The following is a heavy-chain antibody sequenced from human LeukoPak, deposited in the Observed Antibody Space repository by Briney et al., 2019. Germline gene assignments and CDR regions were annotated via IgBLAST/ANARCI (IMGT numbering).Heavy chain of an antibody. J-gene: IGHJ4*02. V-gene: IGHV3-21*01. CDR3: ARARYSSGSLGY. CDR2: ISSSSSYI. CDR1: GFTFSSYS. D-gene: IGHD6-19*01. Sequence: GGSLRLSCAASGFTFSSYSMNWVRQAPGKGLEWVSSISSSSSYIYYADSVKGRFTISRDNSKNTVYLQMNSLRAEDTAMYYCARARYSSGSLGYWGQGTLVTVSS.